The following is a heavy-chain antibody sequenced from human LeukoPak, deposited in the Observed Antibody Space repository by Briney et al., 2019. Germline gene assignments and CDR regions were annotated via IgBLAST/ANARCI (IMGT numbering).Heavy chain of an antibody. CDR1: GFTFSSYA. CDR3: TRTTWIQLLDY. V-gene: IGHV3-49*04. J-gene: IGHJ4*02. D-gene: IGHD5-18*01. Sequence: GGSLRLSCSASGFTFSSYAMSWVRQAPGKGLEWVGFIRSKAYGGTTEYAASVKGRFTISRDDSKSIAYLQMNSLKTEDTAVYYCTRTTWIQLLDYWGQGTLVTVSS. CDR2: IRSKAYGGTT.